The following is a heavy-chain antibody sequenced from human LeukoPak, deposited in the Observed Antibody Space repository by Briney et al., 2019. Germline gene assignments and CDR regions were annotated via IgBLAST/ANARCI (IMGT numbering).Heavy chain of an antibody. D-gene: IGHD4-17*01. CDR3: AKDLTTLTLGKDY. J-gene: IGHJ4*02. CDR1: GFIFSHYG. CDR2: ISSDGNDK. Sequence: GGSLRLSCAASGFIFSHYGMHWVRQAPGKGLEWVAVISSDGNDKYYANAVKGRFTISRDNSMNTLYLQMNSLRAEDTAIYYCAKDLTTLTLGKDYWGQGTLVTVSS. V-gene: IGHV3-30*18.